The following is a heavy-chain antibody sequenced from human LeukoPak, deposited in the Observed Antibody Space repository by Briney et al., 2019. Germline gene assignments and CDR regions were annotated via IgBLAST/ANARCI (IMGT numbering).Heavy chain of an antibody. CDR1: GYTFTSYG. CDR3: ARGVNTYLWFGGDYMDV. J-gene: IGHJ6*03. Sequence: ASVKVSCKASGYTFTSYGISWVRQAPGQGLEWMGWISAYNGNTNYAQKLQGRVTMTTDTSTSTAYMELRSLRSDDTAVYYCARGVNTYLWFGGDYMDVWGKGSTVTVSS. V-gene: IGHV1-18*01. D-gene: IGHD3-16*01. CDR2: ISAYNGNT.